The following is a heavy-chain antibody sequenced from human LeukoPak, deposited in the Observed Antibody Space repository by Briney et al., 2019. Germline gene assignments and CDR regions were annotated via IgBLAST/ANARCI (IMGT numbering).Heavy chain of an antibody. V-gene: IGHV4-59*11. CDR2: IYYSGGT. CDR1: GGSIRSHY. D-gene: IGHD3-22*01. Sequence: SETLSLTCTVSGGSIRSHYWSWVRQTPGKGLEWIGYIYYSGGTRYNPSLQSRVSISVDTSKNQFSLKLTSVTATDTAVYYCARLINNDNSGDADTFDMWGQGTVVTVFS. CDR3: ARLINNDNSGDADTFDM. J-gene: IGHJ3*02.